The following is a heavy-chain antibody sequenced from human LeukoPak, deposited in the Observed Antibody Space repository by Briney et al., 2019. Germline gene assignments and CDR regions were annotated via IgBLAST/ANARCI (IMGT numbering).Heavy chain of an antibody. J-gene: IGHJ4*02. CDR2: IIPIFGIA. Sequence: SVKVSCKASGGTFSSYAISWVRQAPGQGLEWMGRIIPIFGIANYAQKFQGRVTITADKSTSTAYMELSSLRSEDTAVYYCARRGRDSGYDFWGQGTLVTVSS. CDR1: GGTFSSYA. CDR3: ARRGRDSGYDF. D-gene: IGHD5-12*01. V-gene: IGHV1-69*04.